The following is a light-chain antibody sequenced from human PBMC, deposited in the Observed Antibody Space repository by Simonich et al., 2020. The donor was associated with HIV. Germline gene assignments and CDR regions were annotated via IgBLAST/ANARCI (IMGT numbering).Light chain of an antibody. CDR1: QSLLHSNGYNY. CDR2: LGS. J-gene: IGKJ4*01. V-gene: IGKV2-28*01. CDR3: MQGTHWPLN. Sequence: DIVMTQSPLSLPVTPGEPASISCRSSQSLLHSNGYNYLDWYLQKPGQSPQLLIYLGSNRASGVPDRFSGSGSGTDFTLKISRVEAEDVGVYYCMQGTHWPLNFGGGTKVEIK.